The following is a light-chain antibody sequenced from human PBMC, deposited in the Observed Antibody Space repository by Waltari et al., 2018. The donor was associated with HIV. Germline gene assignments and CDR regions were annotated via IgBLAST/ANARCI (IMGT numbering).Light chain of an antibody. J-gene: IGLJ3*02. Sequence: VVTLPPSESGTPGPGVNSSCSGSDSHIGRNYASWYQDLPGTAPKLLIYKNNQRSSGVPDRFSGSKSDTSASLAISGLRSEDEADYYCASWDDNLNSWVFGGGTKLTVL. CDR2: KNN. CDR1: DSHIGRNY. CDR3: ASWDDNLNSWV. V-gene: IGLV1-47*01.